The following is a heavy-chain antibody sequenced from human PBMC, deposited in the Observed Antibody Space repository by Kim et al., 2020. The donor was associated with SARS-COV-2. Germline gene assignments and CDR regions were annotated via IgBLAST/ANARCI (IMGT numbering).Heavy chain of an antibody. CDR2: ISGSGYST. J-gene: IGHJ5*02. Sequence: GGSLRLSCAASGFTFSSYAMSWVRQTPGKGLEWVSAISGSGYSTYYADSVKGRFTISRDNSKNTLYLQMNSLRAEDTAVYYCAKDGPSNYDYVWGSYRYKGTGFDAWGQGTLVTVSS. D-gene: IGHD3-16*02. CDR3: AKDGPSNYDYVWGSYRYKGTGFDA. V-gene: IGHV3-23*01. CDR1: GFTFSSYA.